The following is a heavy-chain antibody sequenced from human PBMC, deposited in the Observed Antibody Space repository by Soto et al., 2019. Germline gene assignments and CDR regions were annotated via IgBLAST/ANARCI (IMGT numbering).Heavy chain of an antibody. V-gene: IGHV4-34*01. D-gene: IGHD2-2*01. CDR3: ARHRACTTACDFDY. CDR1: VGSFSVYY. Sequence: PSETLSVPCVVYVGSFSVYYWNWIRQPPGKGLEWIGEINHSGSTNYNPSLKSRVTISVDTSKNRFSLKLTSVTAADTAVYYCARHRACTTACDFDYWGQGTMVTVSS. J-gene: IGHJ4*02. CDR2: INHSGST.